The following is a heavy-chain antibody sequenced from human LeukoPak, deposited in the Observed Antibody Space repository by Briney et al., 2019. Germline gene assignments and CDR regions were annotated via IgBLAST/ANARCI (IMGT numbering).Heavy chain of an antibody. CDR3: VREDGSSWPNFDY. CDR2: INPNSGGT. J-gene: IGHJ4*02. V-gene: IGHV1-2*02. Sequence: ASVKVSCKASGYTFTGYYMHWVRQAPGQGLEWMGWINPNSGGTNYAQKFQGRVTMTRDTSISTAYMELSRLRSDDTAVYYCVREDGSSWPNFDYWGQGTLVTVSS. CDR1: GYTFTGYY. D-gene: IGHD6-13*01.